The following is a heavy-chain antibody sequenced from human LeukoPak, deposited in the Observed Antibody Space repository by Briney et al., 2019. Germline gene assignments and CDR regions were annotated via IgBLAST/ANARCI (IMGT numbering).Heavy chain of an antibody. Sequence: GGSLRLSCAASGFTLSTYGMTWVRQAPGKGLEWVAGISGSGGSTSYADSVKGRFTISRDNPRNTLSPQMNSLRAEDTAVYFCAKRGVVIRVILVGFHKEAYYFDSWGQGALVTVSS. V-gene: IGHV3-23*01. CDR3: AKRGVVIRVILVGFHKEAYYFDS. D-gene: IGHD3-22*01. CDR2: ISGSGGST. CDR1: GFTLSTYG. J-gene: IGHJ4*02.